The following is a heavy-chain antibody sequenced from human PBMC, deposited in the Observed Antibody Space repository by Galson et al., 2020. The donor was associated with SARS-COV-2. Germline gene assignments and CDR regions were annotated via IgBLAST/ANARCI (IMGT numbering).Heavy chain of an antibody. CDR2: AHYSGTT. V-gene: IGHV4-59*01. CDR3: ARDHSTSSLTWFDP. J-gene: IGHJ5*02. Sequence: SETLSLTCSVSGGSISSYYWNWIRHHPGKGLEWIGYAHYSGTTNYNPSLKSRVTMSIDTSKNQFFLKLNSVTAADTAVYFCARDHSTSSLTWFDPWGQGTLVTVSS. D-gene: IGHD2-2*01. CDR1: GGSISSYY.